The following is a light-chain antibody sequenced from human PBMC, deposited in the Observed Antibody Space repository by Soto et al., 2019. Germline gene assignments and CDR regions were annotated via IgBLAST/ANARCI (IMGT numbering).Light chain of an antibody. CDR3: AAWDDSLNYV. Sequence: QPVLTQPPSASGTPGQRVTISCSGSSSNIGSNYVYWYQQLPGTAPKLLIYRNNQRPSGVPDRFSGSKSGTSASLAISGLRSEDEADYYCAAWDDSLNYVFGTGTQLTVL. V-gene: IGLV1-47*01. CDR1: SSNIGSNY. J-gene: IGLJ1*01. CDR2: RNN.